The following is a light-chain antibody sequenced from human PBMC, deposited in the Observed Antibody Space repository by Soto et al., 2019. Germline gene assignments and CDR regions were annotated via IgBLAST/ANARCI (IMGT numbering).Light chain of an antibody. CDR1: QSVSTAY. Sequence: EIVLTQSPGTLSLSPGERATLSCRASQSVSTAYLAWYQQKPGQAPRLFIYAASSRATGIPDRFSGSGSGTDFTLTIRRLEPEDFAVYYCQQYGRSPFTFGQGTKLEI. V-gene: IGKV3-20*01. J-gene: IGKJ2*01. CDR3: QQYGRSPFT. CDR2: AAS.